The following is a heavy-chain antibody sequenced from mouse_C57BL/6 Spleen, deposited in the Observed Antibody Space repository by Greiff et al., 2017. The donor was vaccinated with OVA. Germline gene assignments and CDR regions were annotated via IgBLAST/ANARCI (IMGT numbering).Heavy chain of an antibody. J-gene: IGHJ3*01. V-gene: IGHV1-64*01. CDR3: ARSDYYAFAY. CDR2: IHPNSGST. Sequence: QVQLEQPGAELVKPGASVKLSCKASGYTFTSYWMHWVKQRPGQGLEWIGMIHPNSGSTNYNEKFKSKATLTVDKSSSTAYMQLSSLTSEDSAVYYCARSDYYAFAYWGQGTLVTVSA. D-gene: IGHD1-1*01. CDR1: GYTFTSYW.